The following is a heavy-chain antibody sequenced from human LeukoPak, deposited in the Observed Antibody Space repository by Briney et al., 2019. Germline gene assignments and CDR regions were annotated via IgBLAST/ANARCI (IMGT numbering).Heavy chain of an antibody. D-gene: IGHD2-15*01. Sequence: GGSLRLSCAASGFTFSTYSMNWVRQAPGKGLEWVSSISSSSSYIYYADSVKGRFTISRDNAKNSLYLQMNSLRAEDTAVYYCARDLLLGDAFDIWGQGTMVTVSS. CDR1: GFTFSTYS. CDR3: ARDLLLGDAFDI. V-gene: IGHV3-21*01. J-gene: IGHJ3*02. CDR2: ISSSSSYI.